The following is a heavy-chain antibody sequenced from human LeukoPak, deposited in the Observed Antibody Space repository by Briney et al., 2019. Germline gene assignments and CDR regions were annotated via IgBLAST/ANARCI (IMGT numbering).Heavy chain of an antibody. CDR2: IYTSGST. CDR1: GGSISSGSYY. V-gene: IGHV4-61*02. CDR3: AREGGRRTGDY. D-gene: IGHD7-27*01. J-gene: IGHJ4*02. Sequence: RASETLSLTCTVSGGSISSGSYYWSWIRQPAGKGLEWIGRIYTSGSTNYNPSLKSRVTISVDTSKNQFSLKLSSVTAADTAVYYCAREGGRRTGDYWGQGTLVTVSS.